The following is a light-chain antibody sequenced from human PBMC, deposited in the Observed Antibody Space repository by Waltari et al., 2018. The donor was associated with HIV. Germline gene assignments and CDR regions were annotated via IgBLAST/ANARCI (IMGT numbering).Light chain of an antibody. CDR3: QSADSSGTYPV. Sequence: SYELTQPPSVSVSPGQTARITCSGDAFPTQYAYWYQQKPCQAPVLVIYKDSERPSGIPERFSGSSSGTTVTLTISGVQAEDEADYYCQSADSSGTYPVFGGGTKLTVL. CDR1: AFPTQY. J-gene: IGLJ3*02. CDR2: KDS. V-gene: IGLV3-25*03.